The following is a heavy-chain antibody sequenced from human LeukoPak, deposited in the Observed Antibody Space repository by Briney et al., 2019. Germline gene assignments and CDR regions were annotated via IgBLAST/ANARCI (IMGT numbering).Heavy chain of an antibody. V-gene: IGHV4-34*01. CDR3: ARQYCSSTSCSFDY. Sequence: KSSETLSLTCAVYGGSFSGYYWSWIRQPPGKGLEWIGEINHSGSTNYNPSLKSRVTISVDTSKNQFSLKLSSVTAADTAVYYCARQYCSSTSCSFDYWGQGTLVTVSS. CDR1: GGSFSGYY. D-gene: IGHD2-2*01. J-gene: IGHJ4*02. CDR2: INHSGST.